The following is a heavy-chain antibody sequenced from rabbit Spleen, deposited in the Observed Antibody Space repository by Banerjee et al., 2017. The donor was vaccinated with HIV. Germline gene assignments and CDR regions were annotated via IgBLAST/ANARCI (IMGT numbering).Heavy chain of an antibody. CDR1: GIDFSSVAY. Sequence: QEQLVESGGGLVKPGASLTLTCTASGIDFSSVAYMYWVRQAPGKGLEWVGYIATSSGSTWYASWAKGRFTISKTSPTTLTLQMTGLTVADTATYFCARSLIDSRPLWGPGTLVTVS. V-gene: IGHV1S45*01. J-gene: IGHJ6*01. CDR2: IATSSGST. D-gene: IGHD5-1*01. CDR3: ARSLIDSRPL.